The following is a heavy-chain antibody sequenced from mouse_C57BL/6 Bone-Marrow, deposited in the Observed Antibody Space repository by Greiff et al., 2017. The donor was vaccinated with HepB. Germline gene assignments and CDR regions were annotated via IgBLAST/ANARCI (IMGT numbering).Heavy chain of an antibody. CDR2: ISSGGSYT. D-gene: IGHD2-3*01. V-gene: IGHV5-6*01. CDR1: GFTFSSYG. J-gene: IGHJ3*01. Sequence: EVMLVESGGDLVKPGGSLKLSCAASGFTFSSYGMSWVRQTPDKRLEWVATISSGGSYTYYPDSVKGRFTISRDNAKNTLYLQISSLKSEDTAMYYCARVDGYYRSWFAYWGQGTLVTVSA. CDR3: ARVDGYYRSWFAY.